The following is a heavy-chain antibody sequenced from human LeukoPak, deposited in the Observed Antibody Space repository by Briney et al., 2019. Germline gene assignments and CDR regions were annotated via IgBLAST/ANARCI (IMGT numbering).Heavy chain of an antibody. D-gene: IGHD5-18*01. CDR1: GGSISSYY. Sequence: PSETLSLTCTVSGGSISSYYWSWIRQPPGKGLEWIGYIYYSGSTNYNPSLKSRVTISVDTSKNQFSLKLSPVTAADTAVYYCAGDRRGYSYGSFDYWGQGTLVTVSS. J-gene: IGHJ4*02. CDR2: IYYSGST. CDR3: AGDRRGYSYGSFDY. V-gene: IGHV4-59*08.